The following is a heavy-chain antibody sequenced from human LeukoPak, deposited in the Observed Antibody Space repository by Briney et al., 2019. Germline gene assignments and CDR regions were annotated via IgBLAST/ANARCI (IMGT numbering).Heavy chain of an antibody. V-gene: IGHV4-59*08. J-gene: IGHJ4*02. Sequence: SGTLSLTCTVSGVSISTYYWSWIRQPPGKGLEWIGYAYYSGYTDYNPSLKSRVTMSVDTSKNQFSLKLTSVTAADTAVYYCATLQSSGYDYSDYWGQGILVTVSS. CDR1: GVSISTYY. CDR2: AYYSGYT. D-gene: IGHD3-22*01. CDR3: ATLQSSGYDYSDY.